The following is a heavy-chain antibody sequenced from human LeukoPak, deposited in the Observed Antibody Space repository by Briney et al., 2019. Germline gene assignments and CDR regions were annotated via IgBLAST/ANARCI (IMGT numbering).Heavy chain of an antibody. J-gene: IGHJ4*02. CDR1: GFTFSSYA. CDR3: ARGYCSSISCYVDY. V-gene: IGHV3-30-3*01. Sequence: QPGRSLRLSCAASGFTFSSYAMHWVRQAPGKGLEWVAVISYDGSNKYYADSVKGRFTISRDISKNTLYLQMNSLRAEDTAVYYCARGYCSSISCYVDYWGQGTLVTVSS. D-gene: IGHD2-2*01. CDR2: ISYDGSNK.